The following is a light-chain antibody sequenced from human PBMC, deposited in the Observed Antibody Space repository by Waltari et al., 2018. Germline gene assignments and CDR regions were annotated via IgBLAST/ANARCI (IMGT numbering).Light chain of an antibody. Sequence: QLVVTQSPSASASLGASVKLTCTLSGGHTYYAIIWHQQQPQKGPRFLMKVNSDGSHNKGDGIPDRFSGSSSGAERYLTISSLQSEDEADYHCQTWDTGIRVFGGGTKLIVL. CDR3: QTWDTGIRV. J-gene: IGLJ3*02. CDR2: VNSDGSH. CDR1: GGHTYYA. V-gene: IGLV4-69*01.